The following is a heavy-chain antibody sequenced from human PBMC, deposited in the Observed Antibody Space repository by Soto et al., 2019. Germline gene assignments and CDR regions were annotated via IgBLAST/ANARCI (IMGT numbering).Heavy chain of an antibody. J-gene: IGHJ6*02. V-gene: IGHV1-2*04. CDR3: ARIADCSTTSCSFPSRFHIRGYYYYYGLDV. D-gene: IGHD2-2*01. CDR2: INPNSGGT. CDR1: GYTFTGYY. Sequence: ASVKVSCKASGYTFTGYYMQWVRQAPGQGLEWMGWINPNSGGTNYAQKFQGWVTMTRDTSISAAYMELSRLRSDDTAVYYCARIADCSTTSCSFPSRFHIRGYYYYYGLDVWGQGTTVTVSS.